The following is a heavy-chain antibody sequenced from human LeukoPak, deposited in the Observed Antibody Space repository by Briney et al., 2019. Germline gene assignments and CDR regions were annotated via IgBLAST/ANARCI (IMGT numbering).Heavy chain of an antibody. CDR1: GGTFSSYA. CDR2: IIPIFGTA. V-gene: IGHV1-69*13. D-gene: IGHD1-1*01. J-gene: IGHJ4*02. Sequence: GASVKVSCKASGGTFSSYAISWVRQAPGQGLEWMGGIIPIFGTANYAQKFQGRVTITADESTSTAYMELRSLRSDDTAVYYCAREDWNVTFDYWGQGTLVTVSS. CDR3: AREDWNVTFDY.